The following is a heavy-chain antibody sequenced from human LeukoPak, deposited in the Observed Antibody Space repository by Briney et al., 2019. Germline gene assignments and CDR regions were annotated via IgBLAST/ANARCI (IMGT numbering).Heavy chain of an antibody. J-gene: IGHJ4*02. CDR1: GYTFTGYY. V-gene: IGHV1-2*06. D-gene: IGHD3-22*01. Sequence: GASVKVSCKASGYTFTGYYMHWVRQAPGQGLEWMGPINPNSGGTNYAQKFQGRVTMTRDTSISTAYMELSRLRSDDTAVYYCARDENYYDSSAPPIYWGQGTLVTVSS. CDR2: INPNSGGT. CDR3: ARDENYYDSSAPPIY.